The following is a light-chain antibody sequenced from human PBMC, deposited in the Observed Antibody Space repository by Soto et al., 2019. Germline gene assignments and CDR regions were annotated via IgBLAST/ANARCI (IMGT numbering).Light chain of an antibody. J-gene: IGKJ1*01. CDR3: QQDHAFSPT. CDR1: QSISSS. CDR2: KAS. V-gene: IGKV1-5*03. Sequence: DTQMTQSPSTLSASVGGRVTITCRASQSISSSLAWYQQKPGKAPKLLIYKASNLESGVPSRFSGSGSGTDFTLTISNLQPDDFATYYCQQDHAFSPTFGQGTMVEIK.